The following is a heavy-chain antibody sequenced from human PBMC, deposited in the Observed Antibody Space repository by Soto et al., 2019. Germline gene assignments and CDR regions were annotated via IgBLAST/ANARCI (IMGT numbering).Heavy chain of an antibody. J-gene: IGHJ6*02. CDR2: ISAYNDYT. V-gene: IGHV1-18*01. Sequence: QVQLVQSAAEVKKPGASVKVSCKASGYTFIRYGITWVRQAPGQGLEWMGWISAYNDYTIYAQKLQGRVTMTTDTSTXXXYXXLRSLKSDDTAVYYCARGGYYDNAWGKLSHYGLDVWGQGTSVTVSS. CDR3: ARGGYYDNAWGKLSHYGLDV. D-gene: IGHD3-16*01. CDR1: GYTFIRYG.